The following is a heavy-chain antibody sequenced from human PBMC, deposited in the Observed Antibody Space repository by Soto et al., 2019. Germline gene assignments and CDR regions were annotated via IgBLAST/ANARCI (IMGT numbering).Heavy chain of an antibody. D-gene: IGHD3-3*01. CDR3: ARQEYYDFWSGYYDHPNWFDP. J-gene: IGHJ5*02. CDR1: GGSISSYY. Sequence: PSETLSLTCTVSGGSISSYYWSWIRQPPGKGLEWIGSIYYSGSTYYNPSLKSRVTISVDTSKNQFSLKLSSVTAADTAVYYCARQEYYDFWSGYYDHPNWFDPWGQGTLVTVSS. CDR2: IYYSGST. V-gene: IGHV4-39*01.